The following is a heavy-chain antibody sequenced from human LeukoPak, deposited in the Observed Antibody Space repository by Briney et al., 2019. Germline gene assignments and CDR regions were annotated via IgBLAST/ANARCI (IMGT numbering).Heavy chain of an antibody. D-gene: IGHD1-26*01. Sequence: GGSLRLSCAASGFTFNRYWMNWVRQVPGKGLEWVANIKHDGSEKDYVDSVKGRFTISRDNAKNALFLQMNSLRAEDTAVYYCARDVSYTAYHYYGMDVWGQGTTVTVSS. CDR1: GFTFNRYW. CDR3: ARDVSYTAYHYYGMDV. CDR2: IKHDGSEK. J-gene: IGHJ6*02. V-gene: IGHV3-7*01.